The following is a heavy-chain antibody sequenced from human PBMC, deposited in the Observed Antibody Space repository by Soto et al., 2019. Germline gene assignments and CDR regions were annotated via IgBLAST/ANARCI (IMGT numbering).Heavy chain of an antibody. Sequence: PSETLSLTCTVSGDSITRSNFYWGWIRQPPGKGLEWLGSIFYSGSTFYNPALKSRVTFSVDTSKNHFSLKLSSVTAADTAVYYCARHKTTMLTVVSAFDPWGQGTRVTGSS. J-gene: IGHJ5*02. V-gene: IGHV4-39*02. CDR2: IFYSGST. D-gene: IGHD3-22*01. CDR1: GDSITRSNFY. CDR3: ARHKTTMLTVVSAFDP.